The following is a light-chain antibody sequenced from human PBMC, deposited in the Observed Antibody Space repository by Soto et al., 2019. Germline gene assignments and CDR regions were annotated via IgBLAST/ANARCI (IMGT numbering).Light chain of an antibody. CDR2: AAS. Sequence: DIQMTQSPSSLSASVGDRVTITCRASQSISSYLNWYQQKPGKAPKLLIYAASSLQSGVPSRFSGSGSGTDFVLTISSLQLEDVATYYCLQNNNYPLTFGGGTKVDIK. CDR1: QSISSY. J-gene: IGKJ4*01. CDR3: LQNNNYPLT. V-gene: IGKV1-39*01.